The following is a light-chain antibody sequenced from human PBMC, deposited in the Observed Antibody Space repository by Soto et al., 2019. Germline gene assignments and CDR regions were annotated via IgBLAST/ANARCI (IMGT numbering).Light chain of an antibody. CDR1: QSVSNNY. CDR3: QLYGSSPPYT. CDR2: GSS. J-gene: IGKJ2*01. Sequence: EGVLTQSPGTLSLSPGERATLSCRASQSVSNNYFAWYQQKPGQAPRLLIFGSSDRATGIPDRFSGSGSGTDFTLTISRLEPEDFAVYYCQLYGSSPPYTFGQGTKLEIK. V-gene: IGKV3-20*01.